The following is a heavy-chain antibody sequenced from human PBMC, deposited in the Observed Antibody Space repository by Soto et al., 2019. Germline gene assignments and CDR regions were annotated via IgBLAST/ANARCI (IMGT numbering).Heavy chain of an antibody. Sequence: GGSLRLSCAASGFTFSSYWMSWVRQAPGKGLEWVANIKQDGSEKYYVDSVKGRFTISRDNAKNSLYLQMNSLRAEDTAVYYCARSGYVVVVVAANEGDYYYGMDVWGQGTTVTVSS. V-gene: IGHV3-7*05. J-gene: IGHJ6*02. CDR1: GFTFSSYW. D-gene: IGHD2-15*01. CDR3: ARSGYVVVVVAANEGDYYYGMDV. CDR2: IKQDGSEK.